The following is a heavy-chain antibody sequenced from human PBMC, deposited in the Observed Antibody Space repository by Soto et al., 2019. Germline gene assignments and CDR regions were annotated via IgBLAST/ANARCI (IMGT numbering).Heavy chain of an antibody. CDR1: GFTFSSYG. CDR2: ISYDGSNK. J-gene: IGHJ4*02. CDR3: AKATIFGVVTVDYFDY. Sequence: PGGSLRLSCAASGFTFSSYGMHWVRQAPGKGLEWVAVISYDGSNKYYADSVKGRFTISRDNSKNTLYLQMNSLRAEDTAVYYCAKATIFGVVTVDYFDYWGQGTLVTVSS. D-gene: IGHD3-3*01. V-gene: IGHV3-30*18.